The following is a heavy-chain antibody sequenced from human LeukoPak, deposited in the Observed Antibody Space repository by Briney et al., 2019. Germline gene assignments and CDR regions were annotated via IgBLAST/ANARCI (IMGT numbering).Heavy chain of an antibody. CDR2: ISSSSSTI. V-gene: IGHV3-48*01. CDR1: GFTFSSHS. Sequence: PGGSLRLSCAASGFTFSSHSMNWVRQAPGKGLEWVSYISSSSSTIYYADSVKGRFTISRDNSKNTLYLQMNSLRAEDTAVYYCAKERGYSYGFDFDYWGQGTLVTVSS. CDR3: AKERGYSYGFDFDY. J-gene: IGHJ4*02. D-gene: IGHD5-18*01.